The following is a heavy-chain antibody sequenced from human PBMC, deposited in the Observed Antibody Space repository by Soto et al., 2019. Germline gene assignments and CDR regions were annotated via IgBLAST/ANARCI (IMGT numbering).Heavy chain of an antibody. CDR3: ARWAVANHNYHLDV. CDR2: INHSGST. J-gene: IGHJ6*03. CDR1: GGSFSGYY. D-gene: IGHD6-19*01. Sequence: SETLSLTCAVYGGSFSGYYWSWIRQPPGKGLEWIGEINHSGSTNYNPSLKSRVTISLDTSKNHFSLNLSSVTAADTAVYYCARWAVANHNYHLDVWGKGTTVTVSS. V-gene: IGHV4-34*01.